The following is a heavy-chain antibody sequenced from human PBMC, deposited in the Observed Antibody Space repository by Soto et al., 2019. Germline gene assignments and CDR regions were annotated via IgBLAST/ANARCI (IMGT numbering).Heavy chain of an antibody. V-gene: IGHV5-10-1*01. CDR2: IDPSDSYS. CDR1: GYTFTNYW. Sequence: GESLKISCKGSGYTFTNYWISWVRHMPGKGLEWMGKIDPSDSYSTYSPSFQGHITISVDKSISTAYLQWTSLKASDTAIYYCARANDILTGYYQYYFDYWGQGTLVTVSS. D-gene: IGHD3-9*01. CDR3: ARANDILTGYYQYYFDY. J-gene: IGHJ4*02.